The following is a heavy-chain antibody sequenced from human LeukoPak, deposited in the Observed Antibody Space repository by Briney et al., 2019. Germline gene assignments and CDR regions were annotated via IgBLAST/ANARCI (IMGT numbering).Heavy chain of an antibody. Sequence: GGSLRFCCAASGFPFTSYDVNWVRQAPGKGLEWVSYISSSGGTIYYTDSVKGRFTISRDNAKNSLFLQMNSLRAEDTAVYYCATPPSITNPYHVLVGRGQGTTVTVSS. D-gene: IGHD2/OR15-2a*01. J-gene: IGHJ6*02. CDR3: ATPPSITNPYHVLVG. V-gene: IGHV3-48*03. CDR1: GFPFTSYD. CDR2: ISSSGGTI.